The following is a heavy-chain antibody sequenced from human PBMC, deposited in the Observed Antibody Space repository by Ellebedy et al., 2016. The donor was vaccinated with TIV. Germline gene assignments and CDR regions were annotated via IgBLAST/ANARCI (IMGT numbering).Heavy chain of an antibody. CDR3: ARGVDYSHGLGNYFQD. D-gene: IGHD3-16*01. J-gene: IGHJ1*01. V-gene: IGHV3-23*01. Sequence: GESLKISCIGSGFTFDEFAMSWVRQAPGKGLEWVSGLSGSGRVKSYADSVEGRFSVARDNSNNLVYLQMDGLRADDTAVYFCARGVDYSHGLGNYFQDWGQGTLVTVSS. CDR1: GFTFDEFA. CDR2: LSGSGRVK.